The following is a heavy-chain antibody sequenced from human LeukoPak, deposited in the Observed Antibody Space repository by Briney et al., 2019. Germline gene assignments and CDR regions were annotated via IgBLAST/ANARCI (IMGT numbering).Heavy chain of an antibody. V-gene: IGHV3-23*01. CDR3: AMSHVVAARPGYFDY. CDR2: ISGSGGST. J-gene: IGHJ4*02. CDR1: GFTFSSYA. Sequence: PGGSLRLSCAASGFTFSSYAMSWVRQAPGKGLEWVSAISGSGGSTYYADSVKGRFTISRDNSKSTLYLQMNSLRAEDTAVYYCAMSHVVAARPGYFDYWGQGTLVTVSS. D-gene: IGHD6-6*01.